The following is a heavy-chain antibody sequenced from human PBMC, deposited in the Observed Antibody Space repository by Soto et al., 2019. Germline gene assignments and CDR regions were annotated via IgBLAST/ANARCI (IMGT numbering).Heavy chain of an antibody. J-gene: IGHJ4*02. D-gene: IGHD3-10*01. CDR1: GFTFSSYY. CDR2: FRGSGDDGTT. Sequence: SLRLSCAASGFTFSSYYMSWVRQAPGKGLEWVSGFRGSGDDGTTYYADSVKGRFSISRDNSKNMLFLQMNNLRAEDTAIYYCAKKVNSGSGSQYFDYWGQGTLVTVSS. V-gene: IGHV3-23*01. CDR3: AKKVNSGSGSQYFDY.